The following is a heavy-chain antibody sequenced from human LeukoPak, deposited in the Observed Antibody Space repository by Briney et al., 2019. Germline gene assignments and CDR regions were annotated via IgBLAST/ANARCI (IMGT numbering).Heavy chain of an antibody. CDR3: AKSGYNRFDY. V-gene: IGHV3-74*01. Sequence: GGSLRLSCAASGFTFSSYWMHWVRQAPGKGLVWVSRIYSDGISTYYADSVKGRFTISRDNSKNTLYLQMNSLRAEDTAVYYCAKSGYNRFDYWGQGTLVTVSS. D-gene: IGHD5-24*01. CDR1: GFTFSSYW. CDR2: IYSDGIST. J-gene: IGHJ4*02.